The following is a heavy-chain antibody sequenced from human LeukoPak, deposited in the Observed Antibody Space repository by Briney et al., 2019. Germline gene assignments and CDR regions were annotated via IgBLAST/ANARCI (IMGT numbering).Heavy chain of an antibody. Sequence: SETLSLTCAVYGGSFSGYYWSWIRQPPGKGLEWIGEINHSGSTNYNPSLKSRVTISVDTYKNQFSLKLSSVTAADTAVYYCARHWAVVTPSGYYYYMDVWGKGTTVTVSS. D-gene: IGHD4-23*01. J-gene: IGHJ6*03. CDR1: GGSFSGYY. CDR3: ARHWAVVTPSGYYYYMDV. CDR2: INHSGST. V-gene: IGHV4-34*01.